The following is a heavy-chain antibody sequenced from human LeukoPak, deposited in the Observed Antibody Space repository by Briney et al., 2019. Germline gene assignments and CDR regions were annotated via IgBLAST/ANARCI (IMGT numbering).Heavy chain of an antibody. CDR3: ARLLGGYSTGLDV. D-gene: IGHD6-13*01. J-gene: IGHJ6*02. Sequence: SETLSLTCTVSGGSVSGYYWSWIRQPPGKGLEWIGYICYSGSTNYNPSLKSRVTISVDMSKNQFSLKLTSVTAADTAVYYCARLLGGYSTGLDVWGQGTTVTVSS. V-gene: IGHV4-59*08. CDR1: GGSVSGYY. CDR2: ICYSGST.